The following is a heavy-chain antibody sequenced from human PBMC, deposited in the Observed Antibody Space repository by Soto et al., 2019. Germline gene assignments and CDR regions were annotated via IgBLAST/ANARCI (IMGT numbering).Heavy chain of an antibody. D-gene: IGHD3-16*01. CDR3: ARDRMAFGGVTDY. CDR2: IYYSGST. CDR1: GGSISSGGYY. J-gene: IGHJ4*02. Sequence: SETLSLTCTVSGGSISSGGYYWSWIRQHPGKGLEWIGYIYYSGSTYYNPSLKSRVTISVDTSKNQFSLKLSSVTAAGTAVYYCARDRMAFGGVTDYWGQGTLVTVSS. V-gene: IGHV4-31*03.